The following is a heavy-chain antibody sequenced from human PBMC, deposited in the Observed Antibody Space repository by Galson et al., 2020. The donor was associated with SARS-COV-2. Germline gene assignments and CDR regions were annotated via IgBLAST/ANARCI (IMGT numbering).Heavy chain of an antibody. V-gene: IGHV3-30*01. Sequence: GGSLRLSCAASGFTLRTSAMFWVRQAPGRGLEWLAFMSFDGISEYYADSVKGRFTISRDNSKNTLYLYMDYLRPEDMAEYYCARSRSGGYDSKESFPYWSFDPWGRGTLVTVSS. CDR1: GFTLRTSA. D-gene: IGHD3-22*01. CDR3: ARSRSGGYDSKESFPYWSFDP. CDR2: MSFDGISE. J-gene: IGHJ2*01.